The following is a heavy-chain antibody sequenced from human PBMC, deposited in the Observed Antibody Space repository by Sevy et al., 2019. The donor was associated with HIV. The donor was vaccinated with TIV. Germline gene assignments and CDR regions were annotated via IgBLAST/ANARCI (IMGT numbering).Heavy chain of an antibody. CDR3: ARDLSSGWYGVGDY. V-gene: IGHV3-48*01. D-gene: IGHD6-19*01. Sequence: GGSLRLSCAASGFIFSSYDMNWVRQAPGKGLEWISYISSSSSTIYYADSVKGRFTISRDNAKNSLYLQMNSLSAEDTAVYYCARDLSSGWYGVGDYWGQGTLVTVSS. CDR1: GFIFSSYD. CDR2: ISSSSSTI. J-gene: IGHJ4*02.